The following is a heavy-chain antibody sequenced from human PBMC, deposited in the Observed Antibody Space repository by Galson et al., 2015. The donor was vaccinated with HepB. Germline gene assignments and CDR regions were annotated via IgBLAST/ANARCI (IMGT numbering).Heavy chain of an antibody. CDR1: GFSIDSLF. D-gene: IGHD3-16*01. CDR3: AAGNGGIDS. J-gene: IGHJ4*02. Sequence: SLRLSCAVSGFSIDSLFMTWIRQAPGKGLEFVSIIELGGLKHSADSVNGRFAISGDSSKNTVYLQMNSLTVEDTALYYCAAGNGGIDSWGQGTLVTVSS. V-gene: IGHV3-53*01. CDR2: IELGGLK.